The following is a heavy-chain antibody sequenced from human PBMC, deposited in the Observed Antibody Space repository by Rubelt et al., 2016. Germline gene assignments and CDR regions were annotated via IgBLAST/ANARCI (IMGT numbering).Heavy chain of an antibody. CDR1: GGSISSYY. CDR3: ARGGVLMVYAISPHDAFDI. D-gene: IGHD2-8*01. J-gene: IGHJ3*02. V-gene: IGHV4-59*12. CDR2: IYHSGST. Sequence: QVQLQESGPGLVKPSETLSLTCTVSGGSISSYYWSWIRQPPGKRLEWIGYIYHSGSTYYNPSLKSRVTISVDRSKNQFSLKLSSVTAADTAVYYCARGGVLMVYAISPHDAFDIWGQGTMVTVSS.